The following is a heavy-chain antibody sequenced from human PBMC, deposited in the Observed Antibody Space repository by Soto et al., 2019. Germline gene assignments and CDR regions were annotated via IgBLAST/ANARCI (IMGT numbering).Heavy chain of an antibody. CDR1: GYTFLNHD. CDR2: MVPDSGRT. J-gene: IGHJ4*02. CDR3: ARDLGYCSGGSCYSGDH. D-gene: IGHD2-15*01. V-gene: IGHV1-8*01. Sequence: GASVKVSCKASGYTFLNHDINWVRQAPGQGLEWMGWMVPDSGRTGYAKKYQGRVTMTRNTSTSTAYMELNSLRTDDTAVYYCARDLGYCSGGSCYSGDHWGQGTLVTVSS.